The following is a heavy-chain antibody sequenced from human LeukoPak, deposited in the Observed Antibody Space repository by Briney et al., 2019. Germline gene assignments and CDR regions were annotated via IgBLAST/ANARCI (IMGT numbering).Heavy chain of an antibody. Sequence: GGSLRLSCAASGFTFSSYGMHWVRQAPGKGLEWVAFIRYDGSNKYYADSVKGRFTISRDNSKNTLYLQMNSLRAEDTAVYYCAKDTYDYVWGSYRFNFDYWGQGTLVTVSS. D-gene: IGHD3-16*02. J-gene: IGHJ4*02. V-gene: IGHV3-30*02. CDR2: IRYDGSNK. CDR1: GFTFSSYG. CDR3: AKDTYDYVWGSYRFNFDY.